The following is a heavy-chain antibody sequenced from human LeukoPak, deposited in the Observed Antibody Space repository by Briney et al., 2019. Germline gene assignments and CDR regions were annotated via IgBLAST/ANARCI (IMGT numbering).Heavy chain of an antibody. CDR3: ARAFPSYGSSWVDAFDI. CDR2: IGTAGDT. Sequence: GGSLRLSCAASGFTFSSYDMHWVRQATGKGLEWVSAIGTAGDTYYPGSVKGRFTISRENAKNSLYLQMNSLRAGDTAVYYCARAFPSYGSSWVDAFDIWGQGTMVTVSS. J-gene: IGHJ3*02. D-gene: IGHD6-13*01. CDR1: GFTFSSYD. V-gene: IGHV3-13*01.